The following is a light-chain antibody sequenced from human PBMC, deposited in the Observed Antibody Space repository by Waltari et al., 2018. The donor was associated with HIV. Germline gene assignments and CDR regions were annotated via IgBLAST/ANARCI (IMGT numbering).Light chain of an antibody. CDR2: GNN. CDR1: KSNIGAGYA. Sequence: QSVLTQPPSLSGAPGQRVTISCTGSKSNIGAGYAVHWYQQVPGTAPKLLSYGNNNRPSGVPERCAGAKSDTSASLAITGLQAEDEADYYCQSWDDSLSGYVFGTGSKVTVL. CDR3: QSWDDSLSGYV. J-gene: IGLJ1*01. V-gene: IGLV1-40*01.